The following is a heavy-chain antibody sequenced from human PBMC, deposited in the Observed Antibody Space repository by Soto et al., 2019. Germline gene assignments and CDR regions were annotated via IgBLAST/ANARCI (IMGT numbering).Heavy chain of an antibody. CDR2: ISYDGSNK. CDR3: AKTQTPHLGQLPGDGMDV. D-gene: IGHD2-2*01. J-gene: IGHJ6*02. Sequence: GGSLRLSCAASGFTFSSYGMHWVRQAPGKGLEWVAVISYDGSNKYYADSVKGRFTISRDNSKNTLYLQMNSLRAEDTAVYYCAKTQTPHLGQLPGDGMDVWGQGTTVTVSS. CDR1: GFTFSSYG. V-gene: IGHV3-30*18.